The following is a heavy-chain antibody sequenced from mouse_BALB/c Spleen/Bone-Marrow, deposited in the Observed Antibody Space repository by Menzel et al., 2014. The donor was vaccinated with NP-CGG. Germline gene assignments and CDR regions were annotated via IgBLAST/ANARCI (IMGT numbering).Heavy chain of an antibody. J-gene: IGHJ3*01. CDR2: IDPYNGDT. CDR1: GYSFTGYN. Sequence: VQLQQSGPELEKPGASVKISCKASGYSFTGYNMNWVKQTNGKSLEWIGNIDPYNGDTRYSQKFEGKATLTVDKSSSTSYMQLKSLTSEDSAVYYCARGGYDVGTFAYWGQGTLVTVSA. CDR3: ARGGYDVGTFAY. V-gene: IGHV1S135*01. D-gene: IGHD2-14*01.